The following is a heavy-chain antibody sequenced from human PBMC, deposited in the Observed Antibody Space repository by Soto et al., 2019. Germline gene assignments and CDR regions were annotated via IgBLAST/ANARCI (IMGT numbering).Heavy chain of an antibody. V-gene: IGHV3-33*01. CDR3: ARDLQGYDSSGYWDYFDY. D-gene: IGHD3-22*01. CDR1: GFTFSSYG. J-gene: IGHJ4*02. CDR2: IWYDGSNK. Sequence: PGGSLRLSCGASGFTFSSYGMHWVRQAPGKGLEWVAVIWYDGSNKYYADSVKGRFTISRDNSKNTLYLQMNSLRAEDTAVYYCARDLQGYDSSGYWDYFDYWGQGTLVTVSS.